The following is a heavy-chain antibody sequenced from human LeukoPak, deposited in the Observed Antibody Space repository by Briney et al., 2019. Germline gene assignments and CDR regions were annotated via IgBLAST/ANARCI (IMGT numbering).Heavy chain of an antibody. J-gene: IGHJ6*03. CDR2: IYYIGTA. CDR1: GDSISIGDYR. Sequence: PSQTLSLTCSVSGDSISIGDYRWSWIRQSPGKGLEWIGYIYYIGTAYYNPSLRSRVALSADTSKNQFSLKLNSVTVADSAVYFCARARGDSPRIYYYMDVWGKGTTVTVSS. V-gene: IGHV4-30-4*01. CDR3: ARARGDSPRIYYYMDV. D-gene: IGHD3-16*01.